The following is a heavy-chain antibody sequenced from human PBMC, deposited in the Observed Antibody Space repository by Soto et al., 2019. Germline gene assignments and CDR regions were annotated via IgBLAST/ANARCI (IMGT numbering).Heavy chain of an antibody. V-gene: IGHV4-34*01. CDR3: GRGASTERYFSPSGGACFAP. CDR1: GGSFSGDY. Sequence: SETLSLTCAVYGGSFSGDYWNWIRQSPGKGLEWIGEINHSGITNYNPSLKSRATIFVDTSKKQFTLQLTSVTAADTAVYYCGRGASTERYFSPSGGACFAPWGQGTLVPVSS. J-gene: IGHJ5*02. CDR2: INHSGIT. D-gene: IGHD3-9*01.